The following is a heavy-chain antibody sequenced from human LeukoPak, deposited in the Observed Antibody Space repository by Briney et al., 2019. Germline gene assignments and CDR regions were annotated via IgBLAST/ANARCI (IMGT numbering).Heavy chain of an antibody. CDR1: GGSISSYY. CDR3: ARHPGMRYSGSYVDY. V-gene: IGHV4-59*08. CDR2: IYYSGST. Sequence: PSETLSLTCTVSGGSISSYYWSWIRQPPGKGLEWIGYIYYSGSTNYSPSLKSRVTISVDTSKNQFSLKLSSVTAADTAVYYCARHPGMRYSGSYVDYWGQGTLVTVSS. D-gene: IGHD1-26*01. J-gene: IGHJ4*02.